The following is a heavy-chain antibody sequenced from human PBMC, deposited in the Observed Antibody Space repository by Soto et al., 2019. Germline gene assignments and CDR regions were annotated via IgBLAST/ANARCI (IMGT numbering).Heavy chain of an antibody. V-gene: IGHV1-69*01. CDR1: GGTFSTYT. D-gene: IGHD5-12*01. Sequence: QVQLVQSGAEVRKPGSSVKVSCKASGGTFSTYTLNWVRQAPGQGLEWMGGVIPIFGPTNYAQKFQGRLTITADESRSTAYMELSSLRSKDTAVYYWARHFPTKWLFYFDSWGQGTLVTVSS. CDR3: ARHFPTKWLFYFDS. J-gene: IGHJ4*02. CDR2: VIPIFGPT.